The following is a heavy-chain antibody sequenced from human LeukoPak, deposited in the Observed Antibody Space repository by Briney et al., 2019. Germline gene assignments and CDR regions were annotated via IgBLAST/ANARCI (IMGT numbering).Heavy chain of an antibody. V-gene: IGHV1-24*01. D-gene: IGHD5-18*01. J-gene: IGHJ6*02. Sequence: ASVKVSCKVSGYTLTELSMHWVRQAPGKGLEWMGGFDPEDGETIYARKFQGRVTMTEDTSTDTAYMELSSLRSEDTAVYYCATQGNSYGSYYYYYYGMDVWGQGTTVTVSS. CDR2: FDPEDGET. CDR1: GYTLTELS. CDR3: ATQGNSYGSYYYYYYGMDV.